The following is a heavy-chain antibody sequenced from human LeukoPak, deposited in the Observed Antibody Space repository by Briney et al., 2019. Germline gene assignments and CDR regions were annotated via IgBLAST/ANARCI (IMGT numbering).Heavy chain of an antibody. CDR1: GGSISSSSYY. V-gene: IGHV4-39*01. J-gene: IGHJ4*02. CDR3: ASRFYDFWSGYINFDY. D-gene: IGHD3-3*01. Sequence: SETLSLTCTVSGGSISSSSYYWVWLRQPPGQGLEWIGIIYYSGSTYYNPPLKSRVTISVNTYKNQFSLKLSSVTAADTAVYYCASRFYDFWSGYINFDYWGQGTLVTVSS. CDR2: IYYSGST.